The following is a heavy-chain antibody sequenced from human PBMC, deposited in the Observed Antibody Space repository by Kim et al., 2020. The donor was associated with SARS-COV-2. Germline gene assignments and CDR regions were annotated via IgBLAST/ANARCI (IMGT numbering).Heavy chain of an antibody. CDR2: ITSSGSII. CDR3: ARIRATIVGHGWVDY. D-gene: IGHD1-26*01. V-gene: IGHV3-48*03. CDR1: GFTFSSYE. Sequence: GGSLRLSCAASGFTFSSYEMNWVRQAPGKGLEWVSYITSSGSIIYYVDSVKGRFTISRDNAKNSLYLQMNSLRAEDTAVYYCARIRATIVGHGWVDYGGRGTLLTVSS. J-gene: IGHJ4*02.